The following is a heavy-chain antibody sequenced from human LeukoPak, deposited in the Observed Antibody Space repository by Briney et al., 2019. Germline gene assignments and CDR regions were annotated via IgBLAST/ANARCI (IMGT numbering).Heavy chain of an antibody. D-gene: IGHD5-18*01. CDR2: ISGSSRST. CDR3: AKQDRYTASLDY. V-gene: IGHV3-23*01. J-gene: IGHJ4*02. Sequence: GGSLRLSCAASGFTFHNNGMSWVRQAPGKGLEWVSAISGSSRSTYHAESVKGRFTISRDNSKNTLFLQMNSLRAEDTAVYYCAKQDRYTASLDYWGQGTLVTVSS. CDR1: GFTFHNNG.